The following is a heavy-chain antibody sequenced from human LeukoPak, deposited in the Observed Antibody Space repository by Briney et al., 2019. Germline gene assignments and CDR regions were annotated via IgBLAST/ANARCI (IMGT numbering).Heavy chain of an antibody. J-gene: IGHJ4*02. V-gene: IGHV1-2*02. CDR3: ARGDYGDYAGVGY. CDR2: INPNSGGT. Sequence: EASVKVSCKASGYTFTGYYMHWVRQAPGQGLEWMGWINPNSGGTNYAQKFQGRVTMTRDTSISTAYMELSRLRSDDTAVYYCARGDYGDYAGVGYWGQGTLVTVSS. CDR1: GYTFTGYY. D-gene: IGHD4-17*01.